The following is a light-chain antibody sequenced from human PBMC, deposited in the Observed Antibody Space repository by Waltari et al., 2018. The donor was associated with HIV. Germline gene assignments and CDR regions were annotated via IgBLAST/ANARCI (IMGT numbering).Light chain of an antibody. Sequence: QSVLTQSPPASATSGQRVTISCSGSSSNFGRNKVYLLQQLPGTAPKRLFYGNNQRPSGVPDRFSGSKSGTSASLAISGLRSEDEAHYYCATWTDSLGGVVFGGGTKLRVL. CDR1: SSNFGRNK. V-gene: IGLV1-47*01. CDR2: GNN. CDR3: ATWTDSLGGVV. J-gene: IGLJ2*01.